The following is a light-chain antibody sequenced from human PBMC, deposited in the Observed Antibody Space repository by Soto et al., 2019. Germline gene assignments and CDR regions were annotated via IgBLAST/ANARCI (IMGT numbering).Light chain of an antibody. V-gene: IGLV2-8*01. CDR3: SSYAASNNFYFV. J-gene: IGLJ3*02. CDR2: EVT. Sequence: QSVLTQPPSASGSPGQSVTISCTGTSSDVVGYNYVSWYQQYPGRAPKLIIYEVTKRPSGVPDRFSGSKSGNTASLTVSGLQAEDEADYYCSSYAASNNFYFVFGGGTKVTVL. CDR1: SSDVVGYNY.